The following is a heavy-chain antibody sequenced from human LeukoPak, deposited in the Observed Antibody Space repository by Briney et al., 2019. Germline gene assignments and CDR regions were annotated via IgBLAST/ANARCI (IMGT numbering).Heavy chain of an antibody. CDR2: INPNSGGT. J-gene: IGHJ4*02. CDR1: GYTFTSYG. V-gene: IGHV1-2*02. Sequence: ASVKVSCKASGYTFTSYGISWVRQAPGQGLEWMGWINPNSGGTNYAQKFQGRVTMTRDTSISTAYMELSRLRTDDTAVYYCARDLQVPPDYWGQGTLVTVSS. CDR3: ARDLQVPPDY.